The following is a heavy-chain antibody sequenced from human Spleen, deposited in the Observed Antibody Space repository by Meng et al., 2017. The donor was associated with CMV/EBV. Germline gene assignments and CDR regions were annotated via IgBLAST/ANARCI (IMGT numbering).Heavy chain of an antibody. CDR2: ISTSGSTI. D-gene: IGHD4-23*01. V-gene: IGHV3-48*03. CDR3: ARASAVRY. Sequence: GESLKISCAASGFTFSSYEMNWVRQAPGKGLEWVSFISTSGSTIYYADSVKGRFTISRDNAKNSLFLQMNSLRAEDTAVYYCARASAVRYWGQGTTVTVSS. CDR1: GFTFSSYE. J-gene: IGHJ6*02.